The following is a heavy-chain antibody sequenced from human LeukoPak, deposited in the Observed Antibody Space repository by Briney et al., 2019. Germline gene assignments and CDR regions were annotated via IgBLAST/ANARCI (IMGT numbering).Heavy chain of an antibody. D-gene: IGHD6-13*01. CDR3: ARGHLWRAAAGPHFDY. V-gene: IGHV4-39*07. CDR1: GFSLSTSGVG. J-gene: IGHJ4*02. CDR2: INHSGST. Sequence: SGPTLVNPTQTLTLTCTFSGFSLSTSGVGVGWIRQPPGKGLEWIGEINHSGSTNYNPSLKSRVTISVDTSKNQFSLKLSSVTAADTAVYYCARGHLWRAAAGPHFDYWGQGTLVTVSS.